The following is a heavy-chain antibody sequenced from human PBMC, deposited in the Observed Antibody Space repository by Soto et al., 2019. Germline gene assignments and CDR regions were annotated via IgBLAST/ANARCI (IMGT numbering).Heavy chain of an antibody. J-gene: IGHJ4*02. CDR1: GYIFKNYA. CDR2: IIPVFGTP. Sequence: QVQLVQSGAEVKETGSSVKVSCKSSGYIFKNYAVTWLRQAPGQGLEWMGGIIPVFGTPDYSQKFRGRVTITADESTSTVYMELRSLTSEDTAVYYCARHLYDYIWRSYRHWGQGTLVTVSS. CDR3: ARHLYDYIWRSYRH. V-gene: IGHV1-69*01. D-gene: IGHD3-16*02.